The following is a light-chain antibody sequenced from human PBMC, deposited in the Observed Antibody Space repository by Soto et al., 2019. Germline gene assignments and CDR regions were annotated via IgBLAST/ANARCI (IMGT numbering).Light chain of an antibody. Sequence: QSVLTQPPSVSGAPGQRVTISCTGSSSNIGAGYDVHWYQQLPGTAPKLLIYGNSNRPSGVPDRFSGSKSGTSASLAITGLQAEDEADYYCPSYDSSSEGWVFGGGTKLTVL. CDR1: SSNIGAGYD. J-gene: IGLJ3*02. CDR2: GNS. V-gene: IGLV1-40*01. CDR3: PSYDSSSEGWV.